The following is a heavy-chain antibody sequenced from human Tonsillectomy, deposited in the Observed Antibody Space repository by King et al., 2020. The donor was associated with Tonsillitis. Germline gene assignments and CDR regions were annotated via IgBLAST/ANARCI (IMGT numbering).Heavy chain of an antibody. CDR3: ARDLLKGYYYGSGSGMDV. V-gene: IGHV3-30-3*01. Sequence: VQLVQSGGGVVQPGRSLRLSCAASGFTFRSYAMHWVRQAPGKGLEWVAVISYDGSNKYYADSVKGRFTISRDNSKNTLYMQMNSLRAEDTAVYYCARDLLKGYYYGSGSGMDVWGQGTTVTVSS. CDR2: ISYDGSNK. J-gene: IGHJ6*02. CDR1: GFTFRSYA. D-gene: IGHD3-10*01.